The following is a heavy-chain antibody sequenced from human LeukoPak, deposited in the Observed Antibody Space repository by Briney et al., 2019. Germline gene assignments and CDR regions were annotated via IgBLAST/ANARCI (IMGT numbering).Heavy chain of an antibody. V-gene: IGHV4-38-2*02. CDR2: IYHSGST. J-gene: IGHJ5*02. D-gene: IGHD3-22*01. CDR3: ARGGGGWLHNWFDP. CDR1: GYSISSGYY. Sequence: SETLSLTCTVSGYSISSGYYWGWIRQPPGKGLEWIGSIYHSGSTYYNPSLKSRVTISVDTSKNQFSLKLSSVTAADTAVYYCARGGGGWLHNWFDPWGQGTLVTVSS.